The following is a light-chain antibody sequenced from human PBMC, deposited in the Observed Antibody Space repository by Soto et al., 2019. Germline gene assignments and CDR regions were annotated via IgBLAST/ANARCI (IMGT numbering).Light chain of an antibody. CDR2: GNT. CDR3: QSYDSSLSGYV. CDR1: SSNIGAGYD. J-gene: IGLJ1*01. Sequence: QLVLTQPPSVSGAPGQRITISCTGSSSNIGAGYDVHWYQQLPGTAPKLLIYGNTKRPSGVPDRFSGSKSGTSPSLAITGLQAEDEADYYCQSYDSSLSGYVFGTGTKVTVL. V-gene: IGLV1-40*01.